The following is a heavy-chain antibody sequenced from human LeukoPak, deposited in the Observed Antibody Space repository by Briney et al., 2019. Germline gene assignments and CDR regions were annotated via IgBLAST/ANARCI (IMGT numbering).Heavy chain of an antibody. CDR2: INPDGNKK. CDR1: GLTFSSSW. V-gene: IGHV3-7*03. Sequence: GGSLRLSCAVSGLTFSSSWMDWVRQAPGKGLEWVASINPDGNKKYSADSVKGRFTISRDNAENSLYLQMNSLRVEDTAVYYCARRNAMDVWGQGTTVIVFS. CDR3: ARRNAMDV. J-gene: IGHJ6*02.